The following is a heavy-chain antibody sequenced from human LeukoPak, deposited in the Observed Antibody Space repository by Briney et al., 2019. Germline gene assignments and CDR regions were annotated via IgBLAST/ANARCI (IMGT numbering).Heavy chain of an antibody. CDR2: ITSSSRYI. J-gene: IGHJ6*04. V-gene: IGHV3-21*01. D-gene: IGHD3-10*02. CDR3: AELGITMIGGV. CDR1: GFTFSTYS. Sequence: GGSLRLSCAASGFTFSTYSMNWVRQAPGKGLEWVSSITSSSRYIYYADSVKGRFTISRDNAKNSLYLQMNSLRAEDTAVYYCAELGITMIGGVWGKGTTVTISS.